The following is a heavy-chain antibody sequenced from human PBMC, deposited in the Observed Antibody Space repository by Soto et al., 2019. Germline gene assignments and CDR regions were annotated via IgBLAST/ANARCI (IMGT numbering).Heavy chain of an antibody. Sequence: QLQLQESGPGLVKPAETLSLTCIVSGGSISSSSYYWGWIRQPPGKGLEWIGSIYYSGSTYYNPSLKCRVTISVDTSKNQFSLNLSSVTAADTAVFYCARHRARNWFDPWGQGTLVTVSS. CDR1: GGSISSSSYY. V-gene: IGHV4-39*01. D-gene: IGHD6-6*01. J-gene: IGHJ5*02. CDR3: ARHRARNWFDP. CDR2: IYYSGST.